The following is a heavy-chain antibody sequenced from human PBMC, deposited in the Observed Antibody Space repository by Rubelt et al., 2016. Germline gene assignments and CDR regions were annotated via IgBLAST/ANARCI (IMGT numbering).Heavy chain of an antibody. CDR2: ISRSGTSI. Sequence: EVQLVESGGGVVQPGRSLRLSCAASGFTFSSYSMNWVRQAPGKGLEWVSSISRSGTSIYYADSVRGRFTISRDNAKDSLYLQMNSLRAEETAVYYCARLRTATGNSFDCWGQGTLVTVSS. J-gene: IGHJ4*02. CDR3: ARLRTATGNSFDC. V-gene: IGHV3-21*01. D-gene: IGHD6-13*01. CDR1: GFTFSSYS.